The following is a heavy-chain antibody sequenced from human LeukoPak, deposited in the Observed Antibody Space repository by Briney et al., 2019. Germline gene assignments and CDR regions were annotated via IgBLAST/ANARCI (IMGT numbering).Heavy chain of an antibody. CDR2: ISAYNGNT. CDR3: ARGSPPRRNYGSRGYYSYYFDY. Sequence: ASVKVSCKASGYTFTSYGISWVRQAPGQGLEWMGWISAYNGNTNYAQKIQGRVTMTTDTSTSTVYMELRSLRSDDTAVYYCARGSPPRRNYGSRGYYSYYFDYWGQGTLVTVSS. V-gene: IGHV1-18*01. D-gene: IGHD3-22*01. CDR1: GYTFTSYG. J-gene: IGHJ4*02.